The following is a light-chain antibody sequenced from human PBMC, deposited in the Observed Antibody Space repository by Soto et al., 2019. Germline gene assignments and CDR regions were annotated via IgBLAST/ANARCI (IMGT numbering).Light chain of an antibody. CDR1: SSNIGSNT. J-gene: IGLJ1*01. CDR2: INN. CDR3: AAWDDSLNGDD. Sequence: QSVLTQPASVSGSPGQSITISCSGSSSNIGSNTVNWFQHLPGTAPKLLIYINNQRPSGVPDRFSGSKSGTSAYLAISGLQSEDEADYYCAAWDDSLNGDDFGTGTKVTVL. V-gene: IGLV1-44*01.